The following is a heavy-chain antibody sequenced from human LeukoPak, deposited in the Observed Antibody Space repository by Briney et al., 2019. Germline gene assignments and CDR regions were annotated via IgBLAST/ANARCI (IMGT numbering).Heavy chain of an antibody. CDR1: GYSFTTYW. D-gene: IGHD1-26*01. J-gene: IGHJ4*02. CDR3: ARRRDLYSGSYYTFDY. CDR2: IYPGDSDA. Sequence: GESLKISCKGSGYSFTTYWIGWVRQMPGKGLKWMGIIYPGDSDARYSPSFQGQVTISADKSISTAYLQWSSLKASDTAMYYCARRRDLYSGSYYTFDYWGQGTLVTVSS. V-gene: IGHV5-51*01.